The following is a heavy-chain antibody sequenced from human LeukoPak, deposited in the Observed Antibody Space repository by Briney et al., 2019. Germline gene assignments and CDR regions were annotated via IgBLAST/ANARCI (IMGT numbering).Heavy chain of an antibody. J-gene: IGHJ3*01. V-gene: IGHV3-23*01. CDR3: AKDIQLST. D-gene: IGHD5-24*01. CDR1: GFTFRGAA. Sequence: PGGSLRLSCAVSGFTFRGAAMTWGRPAPGKGLEWGSRISSSGNNAYYADSVKGRFTISRDNSRNTLSLPTNSLRVDDTAIYYCAKDIQLSTWGLGTRVTVSS. CDR2: ISSSGNNA.